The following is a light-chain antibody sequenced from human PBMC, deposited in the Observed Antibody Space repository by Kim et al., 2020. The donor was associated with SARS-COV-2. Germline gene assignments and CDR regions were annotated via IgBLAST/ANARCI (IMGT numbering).Light chain of an antibody. Sequence: SYELTQPLSVSVALGQTARITCGGNNIGTKNVHWFQQKPGQAPVLVIYRDRNRPSGIPERFSGSNSGNTATLTISRAQPGDEADYYCQVWASSTGVFGGG. CDR3: QVWASSTGV. V-gene: IGLV3-9*01. CDR1: NIGTKN. J-gene: IGLJ3*02. CDR2: RDR.